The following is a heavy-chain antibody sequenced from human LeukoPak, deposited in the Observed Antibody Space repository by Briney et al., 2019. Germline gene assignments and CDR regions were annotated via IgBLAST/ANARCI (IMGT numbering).Heavy chain of an antibody. Sequence: SETLSLTCAVYGGSFSGYYWSWIRQPPGKGLEWIGEINHSGSTNYNPSLKSRVTISVDTSKNQFSLKLCSVTAADTAVYYCAREHDSSGHLYYFDYWGQGTLVTVSS. J-gene: IGHJ4*02. V-gene: IGHV4-34*01. CDR1: GGSFSGYY. CDR3: AREHDSSGHLYYFDY. CDR2: INHSGST. D-gene: IGHD3-22*01.